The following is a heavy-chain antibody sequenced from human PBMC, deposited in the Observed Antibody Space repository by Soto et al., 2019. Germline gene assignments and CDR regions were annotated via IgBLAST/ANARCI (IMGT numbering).Heavy chain of an antibody. CDR1: GDTFTDYY. CDR2: VNPSGGHT. V-gene: IGHV1-46*01. D-gene: IGHD2-21*02. Sequence: QVQLVQSGAEVKKPGASVKVSCKASGDTFTDYYIHWVRQAPGQGLEWMGTVNPSGGHTTYAQHCLGRMIMTRATSTSTPYMELASLTSEDTAIYFCAGGGHVVVVPAALDYWGQGTLVTVSS. CDR3: AGGGHVVVVPAALDY. J-gene: IGHJ4*02.